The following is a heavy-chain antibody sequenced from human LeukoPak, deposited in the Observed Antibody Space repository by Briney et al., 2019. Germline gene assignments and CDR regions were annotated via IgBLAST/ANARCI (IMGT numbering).Heavy chain of an antibody. D-gene: IGHD1-26*01. CDR1: GFTFSSYG. V-gene: IGHV3-33*01. J-gene: IGHJ4*02. CDR3: ARDRWELPEYYFDY. CDR2: IWYDGSNK. Sequence: GGSLRLSCAASGFTFSSYGMHWVRQAPGKGLEWVAVIWYDGSNKYYADSVKGRFTISRDNSKNTLYLQMNSLRAEDTAVYYCARDRWELPEYYFDYWGQGTLVTVSS.